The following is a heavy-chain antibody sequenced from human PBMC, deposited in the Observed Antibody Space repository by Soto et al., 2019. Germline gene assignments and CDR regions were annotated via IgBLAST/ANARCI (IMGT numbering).Heavy chain of an antibody. D-gene: IGHD6-13*01. CDR3: ARLNIAAGLDY. V-gene: IGHV4-34*01. Sequence: QVQLQQWGAGLLKPSETLSLTCAVYGGSFSGYYWSWIRQPPGKGLEWIGEINHSGSTNYNPSLKSRVTISVDTSKNQLSLKLSSVTAADTAVYYCARLNIAAGLDYWGQGTLVTVSS. J-gene: IGHJ4*02. CDR1: GGSFSGYY. CDR2: INHSGST.